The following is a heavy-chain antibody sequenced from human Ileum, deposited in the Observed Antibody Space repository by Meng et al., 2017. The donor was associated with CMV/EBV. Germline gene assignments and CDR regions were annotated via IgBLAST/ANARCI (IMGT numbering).Heavy chain of an antibody. Sequence: GSLRLSCTVAGGSISSYYWSWIRQPPGKGLEWIGYIYYSGSTNYNPSLKSQVTLSVDTSKNQFSLKLSSVTAADTAVYYCGRLSPKESYYYVMDVWGQGTTVTVSS. CDR3: GRLSPKESYYYVMDV. D-gene: IGHD2/OR15-2a*01. CDR1: GGSISSYY. V-gene: IGHV4-59*01. J-gene: IGHJ6*02. CDR2: IYYSGST.